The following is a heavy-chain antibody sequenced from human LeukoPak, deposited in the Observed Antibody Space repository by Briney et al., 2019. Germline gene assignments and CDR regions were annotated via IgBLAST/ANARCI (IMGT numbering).Heavy chain of an antibody. CDR1: GYIFTNYG. V-gene: IGHV1-69*13. J-gene: IGHJ5*02. CDR3: AREVVVVVAASNWFDP. Sequence: GASVKVSCKASGYIFTNYGINWVRQAPGQGLEWMGGIIPIFGTANYAQKFQGRVTITADESTSTAYMELSSLRSEDTAVYYCAREVVVVVAASNWFDPWGQGTLVTVSS. CDR2: IIPIFGTA. D-gene: IGHD2-15*01.